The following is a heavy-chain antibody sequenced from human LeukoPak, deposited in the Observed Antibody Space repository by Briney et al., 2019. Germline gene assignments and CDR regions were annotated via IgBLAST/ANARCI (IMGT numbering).Heavy chain of an antibody. D-gene: IGHD4-11*01. V-gene: IGHV1-2*02. Sequence: ASVKVSCKASGYTFTGYYMHWVRQAPGQGLEWMGWINPDSGDTKYAQKFQGRVTMTRDTSISTAYMELSRLRSDDTAVYYCARDYSNYEGGFDPWGQGTLVTVSS. CDR2: INPDSGDT. CDR3: ARDYSNYEGGFDP. CDR1: GYTFTGYY. J-gene: IGHJ5*02.